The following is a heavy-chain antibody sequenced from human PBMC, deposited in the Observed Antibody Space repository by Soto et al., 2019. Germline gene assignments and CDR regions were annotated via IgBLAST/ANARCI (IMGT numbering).Heavy chain of an antibody. CDR1: GYTFTSYG. Sequence: QVQLVQSGAEVKKPGASVKVSCKASGYTFTSYGISWVRQAPGHGLEWMGWISAYNGNTDYAQTLQGRVTMTTDTSTSTAYMELRSLRSDDTAVYYCARDHSGRTVVITPNGMDVWGQGTTVTVSS. V-gene: IGHV1-18*01. J-gene: IGHJ6*02. D-gene: IGHD3-22*01. CDR3: ARDHSGRTVVITPNGMDV. CDR2: ISAYNGNT.